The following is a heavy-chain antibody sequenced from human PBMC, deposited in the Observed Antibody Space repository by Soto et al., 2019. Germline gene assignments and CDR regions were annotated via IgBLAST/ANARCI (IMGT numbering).Heavy chain of an antibody. CDR2: ITSGSSYI. V-gene: IGHV3-21*01. Sequence: GGSLRLSCTASGFTFSGYSMNWVRQAPGKGLEWVSCITSGSSYIYYADSVKGRFTISRDNAKNSLYLQMNSLGAEDTAVYYCARVLSRGDPSVLILPWGQGTLVTGSS. CDR1: GFTFSGYS. J-gene: IGHJ5*02. D-gene: IGHD2-21*01. CDR3: ARVLSRGDPSVLILP.